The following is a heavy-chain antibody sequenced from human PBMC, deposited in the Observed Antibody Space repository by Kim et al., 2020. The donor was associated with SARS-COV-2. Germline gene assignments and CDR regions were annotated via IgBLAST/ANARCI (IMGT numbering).Heavy chain of an antibody. V-gene: IGHV4-39*01. D-gene: IGHD6-13*01. CDR2: IYYSGST. J-gene: IGHJ4*02. CDR3: ARLVAADLIDY. CDR1: GGSISSSSYY. Sequence: SETLSLTCTVSGGSISSSSYYWGWIRQPPGKGLEWIGSIYYSGSTYYNPSLKSRVTISVDTSKNQFSLKLSSVTAADTAVYYCARLVAADLIDYWGQGTLVTVSS.